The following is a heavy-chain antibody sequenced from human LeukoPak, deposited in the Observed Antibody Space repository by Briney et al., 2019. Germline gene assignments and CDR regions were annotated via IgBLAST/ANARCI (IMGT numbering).Heavy chain of an antibody. J-gene: IGHJ3*02. V-gene: IGHV1/OR15-1*04. Sequence: ASVKVSCKASGYIFTDYYMHWVRQAPGQELGWMGRINPNSGGTNYAQKFQGRVTMTRDTSISTAYMELTRLRSDDTAVYCCASPKQWRNVFDIWGQGTMVTVSS. CDR2: INPNSGGT. D-gene: IGHD6-19*01. CDR3: ASPKQWRNVFDI. CDR1: GYIFTDYY.